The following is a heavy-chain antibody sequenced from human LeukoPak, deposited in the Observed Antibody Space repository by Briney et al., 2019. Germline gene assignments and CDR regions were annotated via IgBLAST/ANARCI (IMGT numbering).Heavy chain of an antibody. CDR3: ARLAVVRGVLLFDY. Sequence: SSETLSLTCTVSGGSISSYYWSWIRQPPGKGLEWIGYIYYSGSTNYNPSLKSRVTISVDTSRNQFSLKLSSVTAADTAVYYCARLAVVRGVLLFDYWGQGTLVTVSS. D-gene: IGHD3-10*01. CDR1: GGSISSYY. V-gene: IGHV4-59*01. J-gene: IGHJ4*02. CDR2: IYYSGST.